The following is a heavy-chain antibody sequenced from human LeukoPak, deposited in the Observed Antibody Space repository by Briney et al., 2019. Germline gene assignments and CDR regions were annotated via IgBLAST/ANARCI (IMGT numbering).Heavy chain of an antibody. CDR3: ARDPESYFDSGDYFDY. V-gene: IGHV6-1*01. Sequence: SQTLSLTCVISGDSVSSNSATWNWIRQSPSRGLEWLGRTYYRSKWYNDYAVSVKSRITINPDTSKNQFSLQLNSVTPEDTAVYYCARDPESYFDSGDYFDYWGQGTLVTVSS. CDR1: GDSVSSNSAT. J-gene: IGHJ4*02. D-gene: IGHD3-22*01. CDR2: TYYRSKWYN.